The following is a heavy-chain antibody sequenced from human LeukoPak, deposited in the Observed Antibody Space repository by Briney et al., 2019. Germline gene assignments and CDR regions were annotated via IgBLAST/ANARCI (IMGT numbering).Heavy chain of an antibody. Sequence: GESLKISCKGSGDSFTSYWIGWVRHMPGKNLEWLGIIYPGESDTRYSPSFQGHVTISADKSISTAYLQWSSLKASDTAMYYCARRHDYGDYWYWFDPWGQGTLVTVSS. D-gene: IGHD4-17*01. V-gene: IGHV5-51*01. J-gene: IGHJ5*02. CDR1: GDSFTSYW. CDR3: ARRHDYGDYWYWFDP. CDR2: IYPGESDT.